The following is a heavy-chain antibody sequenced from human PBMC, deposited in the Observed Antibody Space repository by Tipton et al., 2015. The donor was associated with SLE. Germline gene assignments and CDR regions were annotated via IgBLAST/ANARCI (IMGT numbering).Heavy chain of an antibody. CDR1: GVTFSSYA. D-gene: IGHD2-2*01. V-gene: IGHV3-23*03. CDR3: AKEADRYCSSTSCYLDY. J-gene: IGHJ4*02. Sequence: SGVTFSSYAIDWVRQAPGKGLEWVSVIYSGGSTYYAESVKGRFTISRDNSKNTPYLQMNSLRDEDTAVYYCAKEADRYCSSTSCYLDYWGQGTLVTVSS. CDR2: IYSGGST.